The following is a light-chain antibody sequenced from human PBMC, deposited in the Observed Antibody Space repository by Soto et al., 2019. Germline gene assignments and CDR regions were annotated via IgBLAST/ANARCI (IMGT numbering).Light chain of an antibody. J-gene: IGKJ4*01. CDR1: QGIGSS. V-gene: IGKV1-16*02. Sequence: DIQMTQSPSSLSASVGDRVTITCRASQGIGSSLAWFQQRPGKAPRSLIYDASSLQRGAPSKFRGSGYGTEFTLTITSLQPEDFATYYCQQYSSRPLTYGGGTTLEVK. CDR3: QQYSSRPLT. CDR2: DAS.